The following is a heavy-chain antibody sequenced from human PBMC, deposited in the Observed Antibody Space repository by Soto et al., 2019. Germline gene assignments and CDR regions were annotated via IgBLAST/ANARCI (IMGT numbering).Heavy chain of an antibody. D-gene: IGHD5-12*01. J-gene: IGHJ4*02. V-gene: IGHV4-34*01. Sequence: QVQLQQWGAGLLKPSETLSLTCAVYGGSFSGYYWSWIRQPPGKGLEWIGEINHSGSTNYNPSLKSRVTISVDTSKNQFSLKLSSVTGADTAVYYCARLIVATFGTIDYWGQGTLVTVSS. CDR3: ARLIVATFGTIDY. CDR1: GGSFSGYY. CDR2: INHSGST.